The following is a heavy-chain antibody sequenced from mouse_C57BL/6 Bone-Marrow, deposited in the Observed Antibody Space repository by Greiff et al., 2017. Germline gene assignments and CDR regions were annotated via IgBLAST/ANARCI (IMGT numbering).Heavy chain of an antibody. CDR1: GFTFSDYG. J-gene: IGHJ3*01. CDR3: ARRDYYGSFAWFAY. CDR2: ISNLAYSI. V-gene: IGHV5-15*01. Sequence: EVQLVESGGGLVQPGGSLKLSCAASGFTFSDYGMAWVRQAPRKGPEWVAFISNLAYSIYYADTVTGRFTISRENAKNTLYLEMSSLRSEDTAMYYCARRDYYGSFAWFAYWGQGTLVTVSA. D-gene: IGHD1-1*01.